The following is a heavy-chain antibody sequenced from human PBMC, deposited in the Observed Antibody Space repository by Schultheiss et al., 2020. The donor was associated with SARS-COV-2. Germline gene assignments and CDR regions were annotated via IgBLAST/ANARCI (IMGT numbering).Heavy chain of an antibody. D-gene: IGHD6-19*01. CDR1: GFTFSSYW. CDR3: ARAGTPGYYGMDV. V-gene: IGHV3-7*03. CDR2: IKQDGSEK. J-gene: IGHJ6*02. Sequence: GGSLRLSCAASGFTFSSYWMSWVRQAPGKGLEWVANIKQDGSEKYYVDSVKGRFTISRDNAKNSLYLQMNSLRAEDTAVYYCARAGTPGYYGMDVWGQGTTVTVSS.